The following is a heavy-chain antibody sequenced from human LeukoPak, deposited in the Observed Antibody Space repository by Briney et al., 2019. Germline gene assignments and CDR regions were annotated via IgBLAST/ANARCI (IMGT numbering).Heavy chain of an antibody. CDR1: GFTFRSYW. V-gene: IGHV3-7*04. CDR2: IKQDGSER. D-gene: IGHD3-16*02. CDR3: ARADYDYVWGSYRQYYFDY. Sequence: GGSLRLSCAASGFTFRSYWVSWVRQAPGKGLEWVANIKQDGSERYYVDSVKGRFTISRDNAKNSLYLQMNSLRAEDTAVYYCARADYDYVWGSYRQYYFDYWGQGTLVTVSS. J-gene: IGHJ4*02.